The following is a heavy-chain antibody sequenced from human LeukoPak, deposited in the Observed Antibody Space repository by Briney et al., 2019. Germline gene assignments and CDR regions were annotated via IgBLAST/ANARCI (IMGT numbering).Heavy chain of an antibody. J-gene: IGHJ4*02. V-gene: IGHV4-61*02. CDR3: ARDFYDFWSGYYHDY. CDR1: GGSISSGIYY. CDR2: IYTSGST. D-gene: IGHD3-3*01. Sequence: SQTLSLTCTVSGGSISSGIYYWSWIRQPAGKGLEWIGRIYTSGSTNYNPSLNSRVTISVDTSKNQFSLKLSSVTAADTAVYYCARDFYDFWSGYYHDYWGQGTLVTVSS.